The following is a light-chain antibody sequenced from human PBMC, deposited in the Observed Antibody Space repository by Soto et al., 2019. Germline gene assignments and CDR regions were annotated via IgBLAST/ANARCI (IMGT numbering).Light chain of an antibody. CDR1: QSVNSAY. Sequence: DIVLTQSPGTLSLSAGERATLSCRASQSVNSAYLAWYQQKPGQAPRLLIYGASTRATGIPDRFSGSGSGTDFTLTISRLEPEDLAVYYCQQYGNSPPWTFGQGTKVEIK. CDR2: GAS. J-gene: IGKJ1*01. CDR3: QQYGNSPPWT. V-gene: IGKV3-20*01.